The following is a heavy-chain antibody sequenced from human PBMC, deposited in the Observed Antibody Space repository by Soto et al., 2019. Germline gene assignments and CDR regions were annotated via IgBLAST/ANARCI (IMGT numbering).Heavy chain of an antibody. CDR2: ISSSTGTI. V-gene: IGHV3-48*02. D-gene: IGHD1-1*01. CDR3: AKNATTGSLVS. CDR1: GFTVSTYS. Sequence: EVQLVESGGGLVQPGRSLRLSCAASGFTVSTYSMRWFRQAPGKGPECVSYISSSTGTIYYADSVKGRFTISRDDAKNSLCLEVTSVCDDDTAVYLCAKNATTGSLVSWGQGTLVTVSS. J-gene: IGHJ4*02.